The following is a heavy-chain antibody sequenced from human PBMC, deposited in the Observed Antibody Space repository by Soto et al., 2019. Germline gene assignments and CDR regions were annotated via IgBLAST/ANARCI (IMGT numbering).Heavy chain of an antibody. D-gene: IGHD5-12*01. Sequence: LSLTCAASGFTFSSYGMHWVRQAPGKGLEWVAVIWYDGSNKYYADSVKGRFTISRDNSKNTLYLQMNSLRAEDTAVYYCARDLGRVATSADYWGQGTLVTVSS. V-gene: IGHV3-33*01. CDR2: IWYDGSNK. CDR3: ARDLGRVATSADY. J-gene: IGHJ4*02. CDR1: GFTFSSYG.